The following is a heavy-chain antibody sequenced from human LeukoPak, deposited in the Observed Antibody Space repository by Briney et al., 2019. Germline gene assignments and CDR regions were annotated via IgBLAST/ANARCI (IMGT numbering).Heavy chain of an antibody. Sequence: GGSLRLSCAASGFTFSSSFMSWVRQAPGKGLEWVSAISNTGSSTFYADSVKGRFTVSRDNSKNTLYLQMSPLRAEDTALYYCAKEGSSTWLPDYWGQGTLVTVSS. V-gene: IGHV3-23*01. J-gene: IGHJ4*02. D-gene: IGHD2-2*01. CDR2: ISNTGSST. CDR1: GFTFSSSF. CDR3: AKEGSSTWLPDY.